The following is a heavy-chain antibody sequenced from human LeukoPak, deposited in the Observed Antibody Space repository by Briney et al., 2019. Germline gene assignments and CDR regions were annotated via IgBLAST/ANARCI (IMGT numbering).Heavy chain of an antibody. CDR1: GFTFSAYA. CDR3: VKITSVTGGDC. J-gene: IGHJ4*02. Sequence: GGSLRLSCSASGFTFSAYAMYWVRQAPGKGLEYVTGISNNGGSSFYADSVKGRFTISRDNSKNTLYLQMSSLRAEDTAVYYCVKITSVTGGDCWGQGTRLTVSS. V-gene: IGHV3-64D*09. CDR2: ISNNGGSS. D-gene: IGHD1-1*01.